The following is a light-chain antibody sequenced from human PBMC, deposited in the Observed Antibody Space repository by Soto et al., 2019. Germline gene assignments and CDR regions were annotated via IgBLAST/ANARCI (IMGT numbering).Light chain of an antibody. Sequence: QSALAQPASVSGSPGQSVTISCTGSSSDVGLYNYVSWFQHHPGKAPKLMIYDVTNRPSGVSNRFSGSKSGNTASLTISGLQAEDEADYYCTSYTSSSTLRYGFGTGTKVTVL. J-gene: IGLJ1*01. CDR3: TSYTSSSTLRYG. CDR1: SSDVGLYNY. V-gene: IGLV2-14*03. CDR2: DVT.